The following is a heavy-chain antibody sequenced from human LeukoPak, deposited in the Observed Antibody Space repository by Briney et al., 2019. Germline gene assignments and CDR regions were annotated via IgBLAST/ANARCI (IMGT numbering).Heavy chain of an antibody. CDR1: GFIFSNYW. J-gene: IGHJ4*02. Sequence: PGGPLRLSCAASGFIFSNYWMTWVRQAPGKGLEWVANINQDGSQKYYVDSVKGRFTISRDNAKNSLYLQMNNLRAEDTAVYYCSLGNYQDYWGQGTLVTVSS. D-gene: IGHD3-10*01. V-gene: IGHV3-7*03. CDR2: INQDGSQK. CDR3: SLGNYQDY.